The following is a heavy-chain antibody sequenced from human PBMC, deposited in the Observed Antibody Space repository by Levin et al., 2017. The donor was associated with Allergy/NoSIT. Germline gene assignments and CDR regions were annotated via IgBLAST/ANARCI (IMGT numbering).Heavy chain of an antibody. J-gene: IGHJ1*01. D-gene: IGHD6-19*01. CDR2: INHSGST. CDR1: GGSFSGYY. Sequence: PSETLSLTCAVYGGSFSGYYWSWIRQPPGKGLEWIGEINHSGSTNYNPSLKSRVTISVDTSKNQFSLKLSSVTAADTAVYYCARKGSSGWVHWGQGTLVTVSS. CDR3: ARKGSSGWVH. V-gene: IGHV4-34*01.